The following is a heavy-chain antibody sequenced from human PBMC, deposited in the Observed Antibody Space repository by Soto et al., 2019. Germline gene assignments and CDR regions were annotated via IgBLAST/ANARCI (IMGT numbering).Heavy chain of an antibody. CDR3: ARHVNPWAQGAFDI. Sequence: QLQLQESGPGLVKPSETLSLTCTVSGGSISSSRYYWGWIRQPPGKGLEWIGNIYYSGSTYYNPALKSRVTISVDTSKNQFSLKLSSVTAADTAVYYCARHVNPWAQGAFDIWGQGTMVTVSS. CDR2: IYYSGST. CDR1: GGSISSSRYY. D-gene: IGHD7-27*01. V-gene: IGHV4-39*01. J-gene: IGHJ3*02.